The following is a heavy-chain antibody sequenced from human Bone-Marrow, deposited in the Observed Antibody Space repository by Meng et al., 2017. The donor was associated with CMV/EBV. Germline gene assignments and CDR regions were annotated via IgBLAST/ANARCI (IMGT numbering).Heavy chain of an antibody. CDR1: GGSISSSSYY. Sequence: SETLSLTCTVSGGSISSSSYYWGWIRQPPGKGLEWIGEINHSGSTNYNPSLKSRVTISIDTSKNQFSLKLSSVTAADTAVYYCARGEAGTHFDNWGQGTLATVSS. CDR2: INHSGST. V-gene: IGHV4-39*07. J-gene: IGHJ4*02. D-gene: IGHD6-13*01. CDR3: ARGEAGTHFDN.